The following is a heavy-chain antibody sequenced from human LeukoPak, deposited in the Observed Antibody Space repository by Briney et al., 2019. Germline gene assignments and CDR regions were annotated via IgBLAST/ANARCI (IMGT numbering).Heavy chain of an antibody. V-gene: IGHV3-30*02. CDR2: IRFDGSKT. J-gene: IGHJ4*02. Sequence: GGSLRLSCAASGFTFSSYGMQWVRQAPDKGLEWVAFIRFDGSKTYYADSVKGRFTISRDNSKNTLYLQMNSLRPDDTALYYCARVTVNHSPSGTLTYWGQRTLVTVSS. CDR1: GFTFSSYG. CDR3: ARVTVNHSPSGTLTY. D-gene: IGHD3-10*01.